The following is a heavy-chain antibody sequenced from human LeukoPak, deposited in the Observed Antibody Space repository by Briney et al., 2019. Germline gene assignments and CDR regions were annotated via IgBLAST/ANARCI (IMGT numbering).Heavy chain of an antibody. Sequence: SETLSLTCTVSGGSISSYYWSWIRQPPGKGLEWIGYIYYSGSTNYNPSLKSRVTISVDTSKNQFSLKLSSVTAADTAVYYCAREGVYGDYDSSGYYPLDYWGQGTLVTVSS. CDR3: AREGVYGDYDSSGYYPLDY. V-gene: IGHV4-59*12. J-gene: IGHJ4*02. CDR2: IYYSGST. CDR1: GGSISSYY. D-gene: IGHD3-22*01.